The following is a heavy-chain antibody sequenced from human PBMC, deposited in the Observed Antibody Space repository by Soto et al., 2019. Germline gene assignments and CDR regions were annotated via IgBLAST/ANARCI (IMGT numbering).Heavy chain of an antibody. CDR3: ARSVAAAGNWFDP. CDR1: GGTFSSYT. CDR2: IIPILGIA. V-gene: IGHV1-69*02. D-gene: IGHD6-13*01. Sequence: QVQLVQSGAEVKKPGSSVKVSCKASGGTFSSYTISWVRQAPGQGLEWMGRIIPILGIANYAQKFQGRVTITAEKATSSAYMGLSRLRSEDTAVYYCARSVAAAGNWFDPWGQGTLVTVSS. J-gene: IGHJ5*02.